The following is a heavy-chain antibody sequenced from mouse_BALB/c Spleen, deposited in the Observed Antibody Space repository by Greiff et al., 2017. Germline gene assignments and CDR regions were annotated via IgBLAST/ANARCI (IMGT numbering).Heavy chain of an antibody. J-gene: IGHJ3*01. CDR1: GYTFTSYT. V-gene: IGHV1-4*01. CDR3: ARDGYGFAY. Sequence: QVQLQQSGAELARPGASVKMSCKASGYTFTSYTMHWVNQRPGQGLEWIGYINPSSGYTNYNQKFKDKATLTADKSSSTAYMQLSSLTSEDSAVYYCARDGYGFAYWGQGTLVTVSA. CDR2: INPSSGYT. D-gene: IGHD1-2*01.